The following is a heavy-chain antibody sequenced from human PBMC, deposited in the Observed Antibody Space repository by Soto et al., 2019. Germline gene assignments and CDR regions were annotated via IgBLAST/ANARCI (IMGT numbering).Heavy chain of an antibody. CDR1: GGFARYA. D-gene: IGHD3-16*01. V-gene: IGHV1-69*01. CDR2: IVPVLRQV. Sequence: QGHLEQAGAEVRKPGTSVRVFCKASGGFARYAISWVRQAPGQGLAWMGGIVPVLRQVYFAQSFQGRVTFSTDDSTATAYMEGNSLRSEDTAVHYCARDSPGGGYYYVMDVWGQGTTVTVSS. J-gene: IGHJ6*02. CDR3: ARDSPGGGYYYVMDV.